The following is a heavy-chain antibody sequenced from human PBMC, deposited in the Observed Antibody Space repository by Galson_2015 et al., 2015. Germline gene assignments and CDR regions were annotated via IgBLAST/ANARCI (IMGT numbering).Heavy chain of an antibody. D-gene: IGHD5-24*01. J-gene: IGHJ4*02. V-gene: IGHV3-30*18. CDR3: AKDSRDGYSDHGPFDY. CDR2: ISYDGSNK. Sequence: SLRLSCAASGFTFSSYGMHWVRQAPGKGLEWVAVISYDGSNKYYADSVKGRFTISRDNSKNTLYLQMNSLRAEDTAVYYCAKDSRDGYSDHGPFDYWGQGTLVTVSS. CDR1: GFTFSSYG.